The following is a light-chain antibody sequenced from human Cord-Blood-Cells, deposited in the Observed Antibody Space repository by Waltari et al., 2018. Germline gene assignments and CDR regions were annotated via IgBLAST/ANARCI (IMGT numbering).Light chain of an antibody. Sequence: QSALTQPASVSGSPGQSITISCPGTRSDVGGYHNVSWYQQHPGNAPKLMIYDVSNRPSGVSNRFSVSTSGNTASLTISGLQAEDEADYCCSSYTSSSTSVFGTGTKVTVL. CDR3: SSYTSSSTSV. V-gene: IGLV2-14*03. J-gene: IGLJ1*01. CDR1: RSDVGGYHN. CDR2: DVS.